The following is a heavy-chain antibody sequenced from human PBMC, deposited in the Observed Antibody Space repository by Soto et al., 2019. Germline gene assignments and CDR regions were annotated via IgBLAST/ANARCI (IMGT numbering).Heavy chain of an antibody. CDR1: GFTFSTYG. CDR3: AKEKLRDGYKGYFDD. CDR2: ITYDGGDE. V-gene: IGHV3-30*18. J-gene: IGHJ4*02. D-gene: IGHD5-12*01. Sequence: QVQLVEYGGGVVQPGRSLRLSCTSSGFTFSTYGMHWVRQAPGKGLDWVAAITYDGGDEYYADSVKGRFTIFRDNSKDMLYLQMASLRPEDTAVYYCAKEKLRDGYKGYFDDWGQGTLVTVSS.